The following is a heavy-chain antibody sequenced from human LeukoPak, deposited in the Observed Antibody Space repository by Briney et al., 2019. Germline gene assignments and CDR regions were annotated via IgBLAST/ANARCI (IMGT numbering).Heavy chain of an antibody. D-gene: IGHD6-13*01. CDR2: IYYSGST. J-gene: IGHJ4*02. CDR3: ARGGGSSWYPSLFDY. CDR1: GGSISSGDYY. V-gene: IGHV4-30-4*08. Sequence: SETLSLTCTVSGGSISSGDYYWSWIRQPPGKDLEWIGYIYYSGSTYYNPSLKSRVTISVDTSKNQFSLKLSSVTAADTAVYYCARGGGSSWYPSLFDYWGQGTLVTVSS.